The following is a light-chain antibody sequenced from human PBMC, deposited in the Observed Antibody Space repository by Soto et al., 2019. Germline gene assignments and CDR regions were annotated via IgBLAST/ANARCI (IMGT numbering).Light chain of an antibody. V-gene: IGLV2-14*01. CDR2: EVS. CDR3: SSYTTSSTGV. CDR1: SSDVGGYNY. J-gene: IGLJ3*02. Sequence: QSALTQPASVSGSPGQSITISCTGTSSDVGGYNYVSWYQQHPGKAPKLIIYEVSNRPSGVSNRFSGSKSGNTASLTISGLQAEDEADYYCSSYTTSSTGVFGGRTKLTVL.